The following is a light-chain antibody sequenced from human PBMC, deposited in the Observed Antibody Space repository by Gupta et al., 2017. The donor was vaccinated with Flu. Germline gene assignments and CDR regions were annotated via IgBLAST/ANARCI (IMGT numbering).Light chain of an antibody. CDR2: DVS. Sequence: EIVLTQSPATLSLSPGDRATLSCRASQSVSSFLAWYQQKPGQAPRLLIYDVSKRATGIPARFSGSGSGTDFTITISSIEPEDFAVYFCQQRSEGLTFGGGTKVEIK. CDR1: QSVSSF. J-gene: IGKJ4*01. CDR3: QQRSEGLT. V-gene: IGKV3-11*01.